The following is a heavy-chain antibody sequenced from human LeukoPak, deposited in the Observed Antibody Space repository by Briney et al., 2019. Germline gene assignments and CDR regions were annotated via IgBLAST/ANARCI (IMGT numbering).Heavy chain of an antibody. Sequence: ASVKVSCKASGYTFANYYLHWVRQAPGQGPEWMGLINPGDAGTTYAPTFQGRITMTRDTSTNTFYMELSWLTSEDTGVYYCARDPGVTAGWGWFDPWGQGTLVTVSS. D-gene: IGHD6-25*01. V-gene: IGHV1-46*01. CDR2: INPGDAGT. CDR3: ARDPGVTAGWGWFDP. J-gene: IGHJ5*02. CDR1: GYTFANYY.